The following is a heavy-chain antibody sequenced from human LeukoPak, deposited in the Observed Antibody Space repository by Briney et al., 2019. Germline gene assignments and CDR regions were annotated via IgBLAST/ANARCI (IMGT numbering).Heavy chain of an antibody. Sequence: GGSLRLSCAASGFTVSSNYMSWVRQAPGKGLEWVSAISGSGGSTYYADSVKGRFTISRDNSKNTLYLQMNSLRAEDTAVYYCAKAAPDSSSWFNFDYWGQGTLVTVSS. CDR3: AKAAPDSSSWFNFDY. CDR2: ISGSGGST. V-gene: IGHV3-23*01. D-gene: IGHD6-13*01. CDR1: GFTVSSNY. J-gene: IGHJ4*02.